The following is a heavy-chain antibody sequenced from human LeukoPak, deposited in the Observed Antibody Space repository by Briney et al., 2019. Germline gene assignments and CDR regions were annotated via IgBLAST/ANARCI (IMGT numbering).Heavy chain of an antibody. Sequence: ASVKVSCKASGYTFTGYYMHWVRQAPGQGLEWMGRINPNSGGTNYAQKFQGRVTMTRDTSISTAYMELSRLSSDDTAVYYCARDRVSSLANNFDIWGQGTMVTVSS. J-gene: IGHJ3*02. CDR3: ARDRVSSLANNFDI. CDR1: GYTFTGYY. D-gene: IGHD3-16*02. CDR2: INPNSGGT. V-gene: IGHV1-2*06.